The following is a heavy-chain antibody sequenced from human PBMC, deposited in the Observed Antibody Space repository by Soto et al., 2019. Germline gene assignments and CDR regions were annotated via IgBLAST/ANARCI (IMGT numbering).Heavy chain of an antibody. CDR2: ISSSSSYI. J-gene: IGHJ4*02. Sequence: GGSLRLSCAASGFTFSSYSMNWVRQAPGKGLEWVSSISSSSSYIYYADSVKGRFTISGDNAKNSLYLKMNSLRAEDTAVYYCARDQHIVVVPAARGGNDYWGQGTLVTVSS. CDR1: GFTFSSYS. V-gene: IGHV3-21*01. CDR3: ARDQHIVVVPAARGGNDY. D-gene: IGHD2-2*01.